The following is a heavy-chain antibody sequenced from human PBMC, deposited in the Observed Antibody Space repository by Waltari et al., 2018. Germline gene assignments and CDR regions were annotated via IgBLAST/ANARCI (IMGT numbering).Heavy chain of an antibody. CDR1: GDTFGRFA. CDR3: SRRQIGGPLDP. J-gene: IGHJ5*01. CDR2: LIPIFGTP. Sequence: QVHLVQSGAEVKKPGSSVKVSCTASGDTFGRFAIAWVRQAPGQGLEWMGGLIPIFGTPNYAQEFQGRLTITADESANTVYMELGSLRPDDTAVYFCSRRQIGGPLDPWGQGTLVTVSS. D-gene: IGHD1-1*01. V-gene: IGHV1-69*12.